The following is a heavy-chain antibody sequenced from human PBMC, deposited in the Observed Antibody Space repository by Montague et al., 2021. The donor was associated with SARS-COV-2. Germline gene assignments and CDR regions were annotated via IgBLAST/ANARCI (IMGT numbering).Heavy chain of an antibody. CDR2: ISDSGST. D-gene: IGHD2-15*01. J-gene: IGHJ4*02. Sequence: SETLSLTCTVSGGSISSFYWSWFRQPPGKGLEWIGYISDSGSTNSNPSLTSRVTMSVDTSKNQFSLKVNSVTAADTAVYYCARHYSATLPAVYWGQGTLVTVSS. CDR1: GGSISSFY. CDR3: ARHYSATLPAVY. V-gene: IGHV4-59*08.